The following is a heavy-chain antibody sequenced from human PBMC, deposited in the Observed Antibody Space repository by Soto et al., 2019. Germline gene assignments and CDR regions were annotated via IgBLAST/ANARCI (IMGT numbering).Heavy chain of an antibody. CDR2: IGTAGDT. J-gene: IGHJ4*02. Sequence: PGGSLRLPCAASGFTFSSYDMHWVRQATGKGLEWVSAIGTAGDTYYPGSVKGRFTISRENAKNSLYLQMNSLRAGDTAVYYCARGYCSGGSCYHFDYWGQGTLVTVSS. D-gene: IGHD2-15*01. CDR1: GFTFSSYD. V-gene: IGHV3-13*01. CDR3: ARGYCSGGSCYHFDY.